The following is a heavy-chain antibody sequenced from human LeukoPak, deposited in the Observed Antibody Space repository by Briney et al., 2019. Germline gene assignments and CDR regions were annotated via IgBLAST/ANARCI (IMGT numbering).Heavy chain of an antibody. J-gene: IGHJ4*02. CDR1: GFTFSSYW. CDR3: ARGGYSYGLTY. V-gene: IGHV3-74*01. Sequence: GGSLRLSCAASGFTFSSYWMHWVRQAPGKGLVWVSRINTDGSSTSYADSVKGRFIISRDNSKNMLYLQMNSLRAEDTAVYYCARGGYSYGLTYWGQGTLVTVSS. D-gene: IGHD5-18*01. CDR2: INTDGSST.